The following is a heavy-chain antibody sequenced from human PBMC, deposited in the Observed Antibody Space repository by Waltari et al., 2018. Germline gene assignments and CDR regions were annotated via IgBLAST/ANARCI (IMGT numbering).Heavy chain of an antibody. J-gene: IGHJ3*02. CDR1: GYSISSGYY. Sequence: QVQLQESGPGLVKPSETLSLTCAVSGYSISSGYYWGWIRQPPGKGLEWIGSIYHSGGTHYNPSRKSRVTISGDTSKNQFSLKLSSVTAADTAVYYCAGPYYYGSGSLDAFDIWGQGTMVTVSS. CDR3: AGPYYYGSGSLDAFDI. D-gene: IGHD3-10*01. V-gene: IGHV4-38-2*01. CDR2: IYHSGGT.